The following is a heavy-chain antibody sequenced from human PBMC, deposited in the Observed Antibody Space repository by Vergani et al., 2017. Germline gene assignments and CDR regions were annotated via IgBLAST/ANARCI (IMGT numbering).Heavy chain of an antibody. CDR1: GYSISSGYY. CDR2: IYHSGST. Sequence: QVQLQESGPGLVKPSETLSLTFAVSGYSISSGYYWGWIRQPPGKGLEWIGRIYHSGSTYYNASLKSRVTISVDTSKNQFSLKLTSVTAADTAVYYCAIGTIAVAVGFDYWGQGTLVTVSS. V-gene: IGHV4-38-2*01. J-gene: IGHJ4*02. CDR3: AIGTIAVAVGFDY. D-gene: IGHD6-19*01.